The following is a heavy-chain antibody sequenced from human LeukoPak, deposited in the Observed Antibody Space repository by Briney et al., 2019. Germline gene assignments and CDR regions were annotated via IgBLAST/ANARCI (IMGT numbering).Heavy chain of an antibody. J-gene: IGHJ4*02. CDR1: GFTFSSYG. CDR3: AKDARDGNGY. CDR2: ISYDGSKK. Sequence: PGGSLRLSCAASGFTFSSYGMHWVRQAPGKGLEWVAVISYDGSKKYYADSVKGRFTISRDNSKNTLYLQMNSLRAEDTAVYYCAKDARDGNGYWGQGTLVTVSS. V-gene: IGHV3-30*18. D-gene: IGHD2-8*01.